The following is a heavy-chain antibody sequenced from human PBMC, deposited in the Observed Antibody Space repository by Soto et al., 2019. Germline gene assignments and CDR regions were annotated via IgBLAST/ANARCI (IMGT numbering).Heavy chain of an antibody. V-gene: IGHV4-39*01. CDR2: IYYSGST. Sequence: QLQLQESGPGLVKPSETLSLTCTVSGGSISSSSYYWGWIRQPPGKGLEWIGSIYYSGSTYYNPSLKSRVTISVDTSKNRFSLKLSSVTAADTAVYYCARHGRMVRGGSFDYWGQGTLVTVSS. J-gene: IGHJ4*02. CDR1: GGSISSSSYY. CDR3: ARHGRMVRGGSFDY. D-gene: IGHD3-10*01.